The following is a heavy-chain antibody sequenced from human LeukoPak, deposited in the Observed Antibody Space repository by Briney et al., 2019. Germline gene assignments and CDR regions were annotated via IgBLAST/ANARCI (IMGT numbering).Heavy chain of an antibody. Sequence: SETLSLTCTVSGGSISSSSFYWGWIRQPPGKGLEWIGSIYYRGSTYYNPSLKSRVTISVGMSENQVSLKLRSVTAADTAVYYCTEFYFDRSGYADYWGQGTLVTVSS. CDR1: GGSISSSSFY. CDR3: TEFYFDRSGYADY. J-gene: IGHJ4*02. D-gene: IGHD3-22*01. V-gene: IGHV4-39*01. CDR2: IYYRGST.